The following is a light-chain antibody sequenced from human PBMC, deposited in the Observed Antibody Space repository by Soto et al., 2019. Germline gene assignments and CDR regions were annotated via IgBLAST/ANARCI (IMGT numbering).Light chain of an antibody. V-gene: IGKV3-20*01. J-gene: IGKJ1*01. Sequence: DIVLTHSPATLSLSPCERAALSCSASQSVSSNYLAWYQQKPGQAPRLLIHGASTRATGVPDRFSGSGSGTDFTLTISRLEPEDFAVYHCQQYGSLSWTFGQGTKVDIK. CDR3: QQYGSLSWT. CDR2: GAS. CDR1: QSVSSNY.